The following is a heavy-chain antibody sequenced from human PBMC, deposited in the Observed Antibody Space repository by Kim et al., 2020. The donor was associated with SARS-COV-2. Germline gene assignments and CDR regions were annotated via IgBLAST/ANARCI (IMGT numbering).Heavy chain of an antibody. Sequence: GSPNYNPAVKIRVTISVDTSKSQFSLKLSSVTAADTAVYYCSIAAAGRDYWGQGTLVTVSS. CDR2: GSP. J-gene: IGHJ4*02. CDR3: SIAAAGRDY. D-gene: IGHD6-13*01. V-gene: IGHV4-34*01.